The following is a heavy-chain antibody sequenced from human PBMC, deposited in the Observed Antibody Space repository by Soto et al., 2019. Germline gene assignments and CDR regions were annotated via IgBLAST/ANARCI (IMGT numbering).Heavy chain of an antibody. CDR1: GFTFSSYG. D-gene: IGHD3-22*01. V-gene: IGHV3-30*18. J-gene: IGHJ4*02. Sequence: PGGSLRLSCAASGFTFSSYGMHWVRQAPGKGLEWVAVISYDGSNKYYADSVKGRYTISRDNSKNTLYLQMNSLRAEDTAVYYCAKVVHYYDSSGPLDYWAQGTLVTVSS. CDR3: AKVVHYYDSSGPLDY. CDR2: ISYDGSNK.